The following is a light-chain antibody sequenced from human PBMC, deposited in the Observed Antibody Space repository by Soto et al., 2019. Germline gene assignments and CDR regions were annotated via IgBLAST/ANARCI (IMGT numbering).Light chain of an antibody. CDR2: KVS. CDR1: QSPVYGVNTF. CDR3: MQGAQWPYT. Sequence: DVVLTQSPLSLPVSLGQPASISCRSSQSPVYGVNTFLNWFHQQRPGQSPRRLIYKVSDRDSGVPDRFSGSGSGTDFTPNISRVEAEDVGIYFCMQGAQWPYTFGQGTKVDIK. J-gene: IGKJ2*01. V-gene: IGKV2-30*01.